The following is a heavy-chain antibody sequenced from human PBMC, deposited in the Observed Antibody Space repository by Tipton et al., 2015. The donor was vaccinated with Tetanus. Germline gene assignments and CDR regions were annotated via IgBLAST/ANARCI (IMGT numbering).Heavy chain of an antibody. CDR2: IRSKAYGETT. J-gene: IGHJ2*01. CDR3: ARDIAIVRARDWYFDV. CDR1: GFTFADYA. V-gene: IGHV3-49*03. D-gene: IGHD2/OR15-2a*01. Sequence: SLRLSCAASGFTFADYAMSWFRQAPGKGLEWVGFIRSKAYGETTEYAASVKGRFTMSRDDSKNTLYLQMNSLSAEDTAVYYCARDIAIVRARDWYFDVWGRGTLVTVSS.